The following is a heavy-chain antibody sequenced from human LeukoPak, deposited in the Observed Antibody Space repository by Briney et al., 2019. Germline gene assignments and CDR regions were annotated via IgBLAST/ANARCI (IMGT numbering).Heavy chain of an antibody. Sequence: ASVKVSCKASGYTFTSYAISWVRQAPGQGLEWMGGIIPIFGTANYAQKFQGRVTITADESTSTAYMELSSLRSEDTAVYYCARAERWANAFDIWGQGTMVTVSS. D-gene: IGHD5-24*01. CDR1: GYTFTSYA. V-gene: IGHV1-69*13. CDR2: IIPIFGTA. J-gene: IGHJ3*02. CDR3: ARAERWANAFDI.